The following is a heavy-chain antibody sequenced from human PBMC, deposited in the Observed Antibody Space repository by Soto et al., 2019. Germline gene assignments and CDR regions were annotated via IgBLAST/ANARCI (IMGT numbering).Heavy chain of an antibody. Sequence: QVQLQQWGTGLLKPSETLSLHCAVYGESLRGYYWSWIRQTPAMGLEWIGEINHRGTTNHDSSLKRRAIISIDTSKNQVTRRLNYVTAADTAVYYCARGYPRSILSTSLTTSYGFDSWGQGTLVTVSS. CDR2: INHRGTT. V-gene: IGHV4-34*04. J-gene: IGHJ5*01. CDR3: ARGYPRSILSTSLTTSYGFDS. CDR1: GESLRGYY. D-gene: IGHD2-21*01.